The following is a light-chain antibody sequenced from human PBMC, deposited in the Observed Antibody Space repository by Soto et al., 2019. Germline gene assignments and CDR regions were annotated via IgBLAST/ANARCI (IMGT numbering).Light chain of an antibody. CDR2: GAS. Sequence: DIRLTQSPTSLSASVGDRVTITCRASQSINNYLNWYQQKPGKAPALLIYGASNLQSGVPSRFSGGGSGTDFTLTISSLQPEDSATYFCQHSYPTPPFAPGTRLEIK. CDR1: QSINNY. J-gene: IGKJ5*01. V-gene: IGKV1-39*01. CDR3: QHSYPTPP.